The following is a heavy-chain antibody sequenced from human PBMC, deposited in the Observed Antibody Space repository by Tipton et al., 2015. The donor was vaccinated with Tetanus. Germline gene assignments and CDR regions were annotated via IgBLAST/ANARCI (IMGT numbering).Heavy chain of an antibody. V-gene: IGHV3-11*01. Sequence: SLRLSCAASGFTFSEYHMSWIRQAPGKGLEWLSYISSSGSPIYTADSVKGRFTFSRDNTKNSLHLLMNSLRAGDTAVYYCAGGSCFGDFPNLLVHFWGQGTLVPASS. J-gene: IGHJ4*02. D-gene: IGHD3-10*01. CDR3: AGGSCFGDFPNLLVHF. CDR1: GFTFSEYH. CDR2: ISSSGSPI.